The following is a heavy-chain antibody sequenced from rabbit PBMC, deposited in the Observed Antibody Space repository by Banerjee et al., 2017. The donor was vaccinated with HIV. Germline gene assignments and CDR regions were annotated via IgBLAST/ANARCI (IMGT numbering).Heavy chain of an antibody. CDR3: ARTEGYAGYGYATVGYYGMDL. Sequence: QEQLVESGGGLVQPEGSLTLTCTASGFSFSSKYYMCWVRQAPGKGLEGIACIYTSTGSTWYASWAKGRFTISKTSSTTVTLQMTSLTAADTATYFCARTEGYAGYGYATVGYYGMDLWGQGTLVTVS. D-gene: IGHD6-1*01. V-gene: IGHV1S45*01. CDR2: IYTSTGST. CDR1: GFSFSSKYY. J-gene: IGHJ6*01.